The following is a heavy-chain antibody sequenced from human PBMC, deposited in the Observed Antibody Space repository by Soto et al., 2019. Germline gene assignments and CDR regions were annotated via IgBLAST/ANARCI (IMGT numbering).Heavy chain of an antibody. V-gene: IGHV3-9*01. J-gene: IGHJ6*02. D-gene: IGHD2-15*01. CDR2: LDWNGGTT. Sequence: EVQLVESGGGLVQPGRSLRLSCEGSGFSFDDYAMHWVRQAPGKGLEWVSGLDWNGGTTGYADSVKGRFKISRDNAKKSLYLQMNSLRAEDTALYYCAKCRYSCVESGLDVWGQGTTVTVSS. CDR1: GFSFDDYA. CDR3: AKCRYSCVESGLDV.